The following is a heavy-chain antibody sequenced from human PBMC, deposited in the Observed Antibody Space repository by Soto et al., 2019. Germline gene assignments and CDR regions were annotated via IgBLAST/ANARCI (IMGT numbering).Heavy chain of an antibody. CDR1: GGCFSGYY. D-gene: IGHD1-26*01. CDR2: INHSGST. J-gene: IGHJ6*02. CDR3: ASRRLLFYYYYSMDV. Sequence: PSETLSLTCAVYGGCFSGYYWSWIRQPPGKGLEWIGEINHSGSTNYNPSLKSRVTISVDTSKNQFSLKLSSVTAADTAVYYCASRRLLFYYYYSMDVWGQGTTVTVSS. V-gene: IGHV4-34*01.